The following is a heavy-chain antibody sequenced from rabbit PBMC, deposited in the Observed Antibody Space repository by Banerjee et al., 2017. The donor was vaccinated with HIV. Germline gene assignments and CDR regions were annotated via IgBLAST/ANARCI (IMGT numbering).Heavy chain of an antibody. CDR2: IYARSAGST. CDR3: ARAAYSSSSGCSHFNL. D-gene: IGHD1-1*01. J-gene: IGHJ4*01. V-gene: IGHV1S40*01. Sequence: IYARSAGSTYYASWAKGRFTISRTSSTTVTLQMTSLTAADTATYFCARAAYSSSSGCSHFNLWGQGTLVTVS.